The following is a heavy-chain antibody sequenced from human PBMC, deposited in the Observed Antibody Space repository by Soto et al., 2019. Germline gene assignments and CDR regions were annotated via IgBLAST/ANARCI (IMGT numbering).Heavy chain of an antibody. D-gene: IGHD2-2*01. CDR2: IYYSGST. V-gene: IGHV4-31*03. CDR1: GGSISSGGYY. Sequence: QVQLQESGPGLVKPSQTLSLTCTVSGGSISSGGYYWSWIRQHPGQGLEWIGYIYYSGSTYYNRSLKSGVTISVDTSKNQFSLKLSSVTAADTAVYYCARDRCSSTSCYVGHDAFDIWGQGTMVTVSS. CDR3: ARDRCSSTSCYVGHDAFDI. J-gene: IGHJ3*02.